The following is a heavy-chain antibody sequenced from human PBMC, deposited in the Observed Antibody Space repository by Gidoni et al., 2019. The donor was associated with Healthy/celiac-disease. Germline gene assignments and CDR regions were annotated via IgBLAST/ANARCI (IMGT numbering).Heavy chain of an antibody. D-gene: IGHD4-17*01. V-gene: IGHV4-61*02. Sequence: QVQLQESGPGLVKPSQTLSLTCTVSGGSISSGSYYWSWIRQPAGKGLEWIGRIYTSGGTNYNPSLKIRVTISVDTSKNQFSLKLSSVTAADTAVYYCAREADYGDSSYYFDYWGQGTLVTVSS. CDR1: GGSISSGSYY. CDR3: AREADYGDSSYYFDY. J-gene: IGHJ4*02. CDR2: IYTSGGT.